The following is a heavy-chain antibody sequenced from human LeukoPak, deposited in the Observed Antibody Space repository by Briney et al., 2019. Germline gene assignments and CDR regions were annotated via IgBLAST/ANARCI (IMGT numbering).Heavy chain of an antibody. V-gene: IGHV3-30*18. Sequence: GGSLRLSCAASGFDFTDYGIHWIRQAPGKGLEWVAVISYDGSDMFYADSVTGRFTGSRDNSKNTVYLHSNNLRPEDTAVYYCAKDLDNEAVVASYYFDSWGQGTLVTVSS. CDR2: ISYDGSDM. D-gene: IGHD2-21*01. CDR1: GFDFTDYG. CDR3: AKDLDNEAVVASYYFDS. J-gene: IGHJ4*02.